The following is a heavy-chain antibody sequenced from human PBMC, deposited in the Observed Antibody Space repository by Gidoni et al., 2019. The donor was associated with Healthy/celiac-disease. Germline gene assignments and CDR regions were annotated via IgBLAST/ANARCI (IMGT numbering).Heavy chain of an antibody. CDR3: AKDQGGITIFGVVIIRGMDV. CDR1: GFTFSSYG. CDR2: ISYDGSNK. Sequence: QVQLVESGGGVVQPGRSLRLSCAASGFTFSSYGMHWVRQAPGKGLECVAVISYDGSNKYYADSVKGRFTISRDNSKNTLYLQMNSLRAEDTAVYYCAKDQGGITIFGVVIIRGMDVWGQGTTVTVSS. D-gene: IGHD3-3*01. V-gene: IGHV3-30*18. J-gene: IGHJ6*02.